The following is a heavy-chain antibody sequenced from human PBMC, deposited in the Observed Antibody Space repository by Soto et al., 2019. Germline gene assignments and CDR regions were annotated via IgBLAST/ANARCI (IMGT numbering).Heavy chain of an antibody. J-gene: IGHJ5*02. CDR2: ISYDGSNK. V-gene: IGHV3-30*18. CDR3: AKDSQWLVVWFDP. D-gene: IGHD6-19*01. Sequence: GGSLRLSCAASGFTFSSYGMHWVRQAPGKGLEWVAVISYDGSNKYYADSVKGRFTISRDNSKNTLYLQMNSLRAEDTAVYYCAKDSQWLVVWFDPWGQGTLVTVSS. CDR1: GFTFSSYG.